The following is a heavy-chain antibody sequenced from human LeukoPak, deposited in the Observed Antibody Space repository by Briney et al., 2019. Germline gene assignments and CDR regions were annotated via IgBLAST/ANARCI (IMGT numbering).Heavy chain of an antibody. Sequence: SETLSLTCTVSGGSISSYYWSWIRQPPGKGLEWIGYIYYSGSTNYNPSLKSRVTISVDTSKNQFSLKLSSVTAADTAVYYCASVGSSGWPYYYYGMDVWGQGTTVTVSS. CDR3: ASVGSSGWPYYYYGMDV. J-gene: IGHJ6*02. V-gene: IGHV4-59*12. D-gene: IGHD6-19*01. CDR1: GGSISSYY. CDR2: IYYSGST.